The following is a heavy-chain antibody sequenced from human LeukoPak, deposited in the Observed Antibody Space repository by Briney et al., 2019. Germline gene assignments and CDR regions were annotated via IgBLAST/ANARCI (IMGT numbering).Heavy chain of an antibody. Sequence: GGSLRLSCATSGFSFSSYGFHWVRQAPGKGPEWLTFIRFDASKEYYIDSVKGRFTVSRDNSKNMLYLQMNSLRPDDTGLYFCAKDDSGTYSFGSWGQGTLVTVSS. CDR3: AKDDSGTYSFGS. D-gene: IGHD1-26*01. CDR1: GFSFSSYG. J-gene: IGHJ4*02. CDR2: IRFDASKE. V-gene: IGHV3-30*02.